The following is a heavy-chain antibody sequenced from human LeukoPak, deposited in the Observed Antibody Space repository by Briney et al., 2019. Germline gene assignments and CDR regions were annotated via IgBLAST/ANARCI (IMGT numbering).Heavy chain of an antibody. Sequence: GASVKVSCKASGYTFTSSGISWVRQAPGQGREWMGWINPNSGGTNYAQKFQGRVTMTRDTSISTAYMELSRLRSDDTAVYYCARDQVYDFWSGHPGVDYWGQGTLVTVSS. CDR2: INPNSGGT. V-gene: IGHV1-2*02. D-gene: IGHD3-3*01. CDR3: ARDQVYDFWSGHPGVDY. CDR1: GYTFTSSG. J-gene: IGHJ4*02.